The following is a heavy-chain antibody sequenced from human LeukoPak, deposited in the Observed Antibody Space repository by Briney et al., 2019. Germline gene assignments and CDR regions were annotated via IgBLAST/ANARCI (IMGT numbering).Heavy chain of an antibody. J-gene: IGHJ4*02. D-gene: IGHD5-24*01. CDR2: ISTYNGHT. V-gene: IGHV1-18*01. Sequence: ASVKVSCKASGYTFTSYGISWVRQAPGQGLEWMGWISTYNGHTIYAQKLQGRVTMTTDASTSTAYMDLRSLRSDDTAIYYCARDGFRRDDYNSGLDYWGQGTLVTVSS. CDR3: ARDGFRRDDYNSGLDY. CDR1: GYTFTSYG.